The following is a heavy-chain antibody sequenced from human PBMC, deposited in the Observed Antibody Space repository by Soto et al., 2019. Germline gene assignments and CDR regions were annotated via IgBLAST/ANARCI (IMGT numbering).Heavy chain of an antibody. V-gene: IGHV5-51*01. CDR2: IYPGDSDT. Sequence: PGESLKISCKGSGYSFTSYWIGWVRQMPGKGLEWMGIIYPGDSDTRYSPSFQGQVTISADKSISTAYLQWSSPKASDTAMYYCARSERIAAAGTYYYYGMDVWGQGTTVTVSS. D-gene: IGHD6-13*01. CDR3: ARSERIAAAGTYYYYGMDV. CDR1: GYSFTSYW. J-gene: IGHJ6*02.